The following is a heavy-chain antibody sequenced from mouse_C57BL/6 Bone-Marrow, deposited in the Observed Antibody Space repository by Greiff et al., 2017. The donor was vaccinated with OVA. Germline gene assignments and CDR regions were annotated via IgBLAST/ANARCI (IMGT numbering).Heavy chain of an antibody. CDR2: ISDGGSYT. J-gene: IGHJ4*01. CDR1: GFTFSSYA. CDR3: ARDGLPYAMDY. Sequence: EVQLVESGGGLVKPGGSLKLSCAASGFTFSSYAMSWVRQTPEKRLEWVATISDGGSYTYYPDNVKGRFTSSRDNAKNNLYLQMSHLKSEDTAMYYCARDGLPYAMDYWGQGTSVTVSS. V-gene: IGHV5-4*01.